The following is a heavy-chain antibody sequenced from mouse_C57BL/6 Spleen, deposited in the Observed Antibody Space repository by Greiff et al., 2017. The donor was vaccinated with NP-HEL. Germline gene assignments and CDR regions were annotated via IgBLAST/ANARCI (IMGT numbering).Heavy chain of an antibody. CDR1: GYAFSSYW. D-gene: IGHD1-1*01. Sequence: QVHVKQSGAELVKPGASVKISCKASGYAFSSYWMNWVKQRPGKGLEWIGKIYPGDGDTNYNGKFKGKATLTADKSSSKAYMQLSSLTSEDAAVYFCAREVGYYGSSAFDYWGQGTTLTVSS. CDR2: IYPGDGDT. J-gene: IGHJ2*01. V-gene: IGHV1-80*01. CDR3: AREVGYYGSSAFDY.